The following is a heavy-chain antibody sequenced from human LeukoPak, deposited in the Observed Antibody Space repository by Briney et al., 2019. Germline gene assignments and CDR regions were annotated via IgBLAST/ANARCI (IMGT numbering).Heavy chain of an antibody. CDR1: GGTFSSYA. D-gene: IGHD2/OR15-2a*01. V-gene: IGHV1-69*04. Sequence: ASVKVSCKASGGTFSSYAISWVRQAPGQGLEWMGRIIPILGIANYAQKFQGRVTITADKSTSTAYMELSSLRSEDTAAYYCAIPSRMDVWGQGTTVTVSS. CDR3: AIPSRMDV. J-gene: IGHJ6*02. CDR2: IIPILGIA.